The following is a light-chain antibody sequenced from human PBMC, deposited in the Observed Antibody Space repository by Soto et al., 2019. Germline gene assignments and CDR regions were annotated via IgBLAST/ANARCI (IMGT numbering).Light chain of an antibody. J-gene: IGKJ1*01. CDR2: GAS. V-gene: IGKV3-15*01. CDR1: QRVSSN. CDR3: QQYNNWPWT. Sequence: EIVMTQSPATLSVSPGERATLSCRASQRVSSNLAWYQQKPGQAPRLLIYGASTRATGIPARFSGSGSGTEFTLTISSLQYEDFEVYYCQQYNNWPWTFGQGTKVEIK.